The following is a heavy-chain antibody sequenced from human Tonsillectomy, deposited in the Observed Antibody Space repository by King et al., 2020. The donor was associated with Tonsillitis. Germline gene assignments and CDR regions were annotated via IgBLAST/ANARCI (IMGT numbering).Heavy chain of an antibody. Sequence: QLVQSGAEVKKPGASVKVSCKTSGYTFTDFRVHWVRQAPGQGLEWMGCIYPGSGGTDYAQKFQGRVTMTRDTSISTVYMDLSGLRSYDTAVYFCMRENWYYDSWGQGTLVTVSS. CDR2: IYPGSGGT. J-gene: IGHJ5*01. CDR1: GYTFTDFR. V-gene: IGHV1-2*02. D-gene: IGHD2-8*01. CDR3: MRENWYYDS.